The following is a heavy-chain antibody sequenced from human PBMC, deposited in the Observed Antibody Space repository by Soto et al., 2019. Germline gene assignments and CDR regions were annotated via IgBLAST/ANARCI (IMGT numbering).Heavy chain of an antibody. V-gene: IGHV1-8*01. J-gene: IGHJ6*03. Sequence: ASVKVSCKASGYTFTSYDINWVRQATGQGLEWMGWMNPNSGNTGYAQKFQGRVTMTRNTSISTAYMELSSLGSEDTAGYYCARGDYSTGYCSSTSCYFYYYYMDVWGKGTTVTVSS. D-gene: IGHD2-2*01. CDR3: ARGDYSTGYCSSTSCYFYYYYMDV. CDR2: MNPNSGNT. CDR1: GYTFTSYD.